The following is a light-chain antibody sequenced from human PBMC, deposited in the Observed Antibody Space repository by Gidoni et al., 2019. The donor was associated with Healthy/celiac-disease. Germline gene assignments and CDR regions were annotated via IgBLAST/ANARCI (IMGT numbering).Light chain of an antibody. CDR3: LLSYSGALYV. V-gene: IGLV7-46*01. CDR1: NGAVTSGHY. CDR2: DTS. J-gene: IGLJ1*01. Sequence: GNQEPSLTVYHGGTVTLTCGSSNGAVTSGHYPYWFQQKPGQAPRTLIYDTSNKHSCTPARFSRSLLVGKAALTLSGAHPEDEAEYYCLLSYSGALYVFGTGTKVTVL.